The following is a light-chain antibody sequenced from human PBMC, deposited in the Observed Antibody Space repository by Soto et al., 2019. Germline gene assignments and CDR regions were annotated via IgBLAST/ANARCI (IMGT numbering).Light chain of an antibody. CDR3: QQYYSTPLT. Sequence: DIVMTQSPNSLAVSLGERATLNCKSSQSVLYTSNNKNYLAWYQQKPRQPPKLLIYWASTRDSGVPDRFSGSGSGTDFTLTISSLQAEDVTVYYCQQYYSTPLTFGGGTKVEIK. V-gene: IGKV4-1*01. J-gene: IGKJ4*01. CDR1: QSVLYTSNNKNY. CDR2: WAS.